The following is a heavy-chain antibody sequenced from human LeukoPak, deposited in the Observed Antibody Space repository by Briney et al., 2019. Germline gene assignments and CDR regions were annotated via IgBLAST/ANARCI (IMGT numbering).Heavy chain of an antibody. CDR1: GGSISSSSYY. D-gene: IGHD6-19*01. CDR3: ARGDSSGWLRAFDI. V-gene: IGHV4-39*07. J-gene: IGHJ3*02. Sequence: SETLSLTCTVSGGSISSSSYYWGWLRQPPGKGLEWIGSIYYSGSTYYNPSLKSRVTISVDTSKNQFSLKLSSVTAADTAVYYCARGDSSGWLRAFDIWGQGTMVTVSS. CDR2: IYYSGST.